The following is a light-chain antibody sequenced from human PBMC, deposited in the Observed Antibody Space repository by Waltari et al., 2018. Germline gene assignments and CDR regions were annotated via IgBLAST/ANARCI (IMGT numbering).Light chain of an antibody. Sequence: IQLTQSPSFLSASVGHRGTINCRASQGMSSYLAWYQQKPGKATKLLIYAASTLQSGVPSRFSGSGSGTEFTLTISSLQPEDLATYYCQQLNSYPLAFGGGTKVEIK. CDR3: QQLNSYPLA. V-gene: IGKV1-9*01. J-gene: IGKJ4*01. CDR1: QGMSSY. CDR2: AAS.